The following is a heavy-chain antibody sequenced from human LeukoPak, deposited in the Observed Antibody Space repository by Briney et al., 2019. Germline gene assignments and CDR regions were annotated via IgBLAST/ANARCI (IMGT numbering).Heavy chain of an antibody. CDR3: ARGSPVGYCSSTSCSFDY. CDR2: ISYDGSNE. CDR1: EFTFSSYA. V-gene: IGHV3-30*14. D-gene: IGHD2-2*01. Sequence: PGGSLRLSCAASEFTFSSYAMHWVRQAPGKGLEWVAIISYDGSNEYYADSVKGRFTISRDNSKNTLYLQMNSLRAEDTAVYYCARGSPVGYCSSTSCSFDYWGQGTLVTVSS. J-gene: IGHJ4*02.